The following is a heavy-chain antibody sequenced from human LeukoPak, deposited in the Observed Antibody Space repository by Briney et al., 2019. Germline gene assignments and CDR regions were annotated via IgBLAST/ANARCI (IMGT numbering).Heavy chain of an antibody. J-gene: IGHJ6*02. CDR1: GYTFTSYG. Sequence: GASVKVSCKASGYTFTSYGMSWVRQAPGQGLEWMGWISAYNGNTNYAQKLQGRVTMTTDTSTSTAYMELRSLRSDDTAVYYCARDNRVIYYYYYYGMDVWGQGTTVTVSS. CDR2: ISAYNGNT. D-gene: IGHD2/OR15-2a*01. CDR3: ARDNRVIYYYYYYGMDV. V-gene: IGHV1-18*01.